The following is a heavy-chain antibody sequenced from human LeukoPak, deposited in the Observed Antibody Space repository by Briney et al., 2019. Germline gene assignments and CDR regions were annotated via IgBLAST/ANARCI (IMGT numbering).Heavy chain of an antibody. J-gene: IGHJ4*02. CDR3: ARADPMVRGVIITGEAY. V-gene: IGHV4-31*03. CDR2: IYYSGST. CDR1: GGSISSVGYY. D-gene: IGHD3-10*01. Sequence: SETLSLTCTVSGGSISSVGYYWSWIRQHPGKGLEWIGYIYYSGSTYYNPSLKSRVTISVDTSKNQFSLKLSSVTAADTAVYYCARADPMVRGVIITGEAYWGQGTLVTVSS.